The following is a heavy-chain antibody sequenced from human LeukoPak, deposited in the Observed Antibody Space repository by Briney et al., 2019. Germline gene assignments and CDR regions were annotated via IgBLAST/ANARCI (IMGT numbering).Heavy chain of an antibody. CDR3: ARESERSGWYDY. Sequence: PGGSLRLSCAASGFSFSSCSMNWVRQAPGKGLEWVSYISSGTTTIYYADSVKGRFTTSRDNSKNSLYLQMSSLRSEDTALYYCARESERSGWYDYWGQGTLVTVSS. CDR1: GFSFSSCS. CDR2: ISSGTTTI. D-gene: IGHD6-19*01. J-gene: IGHJ4*02. V-gene: IGHV3-48*04.